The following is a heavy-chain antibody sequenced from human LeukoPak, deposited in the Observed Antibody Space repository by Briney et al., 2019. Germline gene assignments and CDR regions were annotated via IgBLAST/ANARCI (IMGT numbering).Heavy chain of an antibody. D-gene: IGHD6-19*01. CDR2: IYYSGST. CDR3: ARGAVAGIVGY. V-gene: IGHV4-59*01. J-gene: IGHJ4*02. CDR1: GGSISSYY. Sequence: PSETLSLTCTVSGGSISSYYWSWIRQPPGKGLEWIEYIYYSGSTNYNPSLKSRVTISADTSKNQFSLKLSSVTAADTAVYYCARGAVAGIVGYWGQGTLVTVSS.